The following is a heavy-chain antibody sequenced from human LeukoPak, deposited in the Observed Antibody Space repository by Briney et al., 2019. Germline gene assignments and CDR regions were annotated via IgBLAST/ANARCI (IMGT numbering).Heavy chain of an antibody. CDR2: ITSGGTI. V-gene: IGHV3-48*02. CDR1: GFTFSSYG. J-gene: IGHJ4*02. D-gene: IGHD6-13*01. Sequence: GGSLRLSCAASGFTFSSYGMSWVRQAPGKGLEWLSHITSGGTIYYADSVKGRFTISRDNAKSSLYLQMSSLRDEDTAVYYCAKGDREEVAGGTGFDYWGQGTLVTVSS. CDR3: AKGDREEVAGGTGFDY.